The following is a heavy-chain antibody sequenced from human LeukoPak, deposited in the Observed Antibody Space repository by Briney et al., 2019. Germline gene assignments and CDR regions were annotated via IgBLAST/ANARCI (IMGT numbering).Heavy chain of an antibody. V-gene: IGHV1-46*01. CDR1: GYTFSIYN. CDR3: ARGGVVINYYYYMDV. D-gene: IGHD3-3*01. J-gene: IGHJ6*03. CDR2: INPSGGST. Sequence: ASVKVSCKASGYTFSIYNMHWVRQAPGQGLEWMGIINPSGGSTSYAQKFQGRVTMTRDTSTSTVYMELSSLRSEDTAVYYCARGGVVINYYYYMDVWGKGTTVTVSS.